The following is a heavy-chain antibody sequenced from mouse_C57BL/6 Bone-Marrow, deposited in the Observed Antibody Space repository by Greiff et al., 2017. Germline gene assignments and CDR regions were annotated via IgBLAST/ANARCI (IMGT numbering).Heavy chain of an antibody. CDR1: GYTFTSYG. CDR2: IYPRSGNT. D-gene: IGHD1-1*01. Sequence: QVQLQQSGAELARPGASVKLSCKASGYTFTSYGISWVKQRTGQGLEWIGEIYPRSGNTYYNEKLKGKATLTADKSSSTAYMELRSLTSEDSAVYFCARYRYYGSPWYFDVWGTGTTVTVSS. J-gene: IGHJ1*03. CDR3: ARYRYYGSPWYFDV. V-gene: IGHV1-81*01.